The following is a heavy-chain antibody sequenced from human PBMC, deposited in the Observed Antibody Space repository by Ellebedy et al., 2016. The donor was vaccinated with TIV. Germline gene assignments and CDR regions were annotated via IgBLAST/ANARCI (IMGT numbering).Heavy chain of an antibody. CDR1: GYTFTSYA. CDR2: IIPILGIA. Sequence: AASVKVSCKASGYTFTSYAISWVRQAPGQGLEWMGRIIPILGIANYAQKFQGRVTITADKSTSTAYMELSSLRSEDTAVYYCARDELEDYGGNSNWGQGTLVTVSP. D-gene: IGHD4-23*01. V-gene: IGHV1-69*04. CDR3: ARDELEDYGGNSN. J-gene: IGHJ4*02.